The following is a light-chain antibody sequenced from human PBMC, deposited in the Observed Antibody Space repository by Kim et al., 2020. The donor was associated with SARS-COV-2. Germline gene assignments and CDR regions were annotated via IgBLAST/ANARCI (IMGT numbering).Light chain of an antibody. CDR1: KLGDKY. J-gene: IGLJ2*01. CDR2: QDA. V-gene: IGLV3-1*01. Sequence: VSQGKTAIITCSGDKLGDKYAFWYQQKPGQSPMVVIYQDAKRPSGIPERFSGSSSGNTATLTISGTQPMDEADYYCQTWDSSTAIFGGGTQLTVL. CDR3: QTWDSSTAI.